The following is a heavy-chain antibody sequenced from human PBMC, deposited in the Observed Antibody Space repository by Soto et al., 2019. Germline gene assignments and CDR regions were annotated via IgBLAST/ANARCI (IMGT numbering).Heavy chain of an antibody. CDR3: ARDVSGPGATYVMDV. J-gene: IGHJ6*02. V-gene: IGHV1-58*01. CDR2: IAVGSGYT. Sequence: GASVKVSCKASGFTFTSSAFQWVRQARGQRLEWIGWIAVGSGYTNYAQRFQDRVTLTRDMSTATTYMELSRLTSEDTAVYYCARDVSGPGATYVMDVWGQGTTVTVSS. CDR1: GFTFTSSA. D-gene: IGHD2-2*01.